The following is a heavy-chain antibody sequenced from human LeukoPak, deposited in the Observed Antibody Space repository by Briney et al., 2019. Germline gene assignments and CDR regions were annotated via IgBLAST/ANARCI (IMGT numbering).Heavy chain of an antibody. CDR1: GFTFSTSW. CDR3: ARGKYASFTTLTARGYYYAMDV. D-gene: IGHD4-17*01. J-gene: IGHJ6*02. Sequence: GGSLRLSCAASGFTFSTSWMHWVRRAPGKGLVWVSRINGDATSIRYAESVKGRFTISRDNAKNTLYLQMNDLRAEDTAVYYCARGKYASFTTLTARGYYYAMDVWGQGTTVTVSS. CDR2: INGDATSI. V-gene: IGHV3-74*01.